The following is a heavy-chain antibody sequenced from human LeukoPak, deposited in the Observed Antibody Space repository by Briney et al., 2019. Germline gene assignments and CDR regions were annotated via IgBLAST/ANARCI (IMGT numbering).Heavy chain of an antibody. J-gene: IGHJ6*02. D-gene: IGHD1-26*01. CDR3: TRGLKWELPEYYGMDV. CDR2: ISYDGNNK. Sequence: PGGSLRLSGAASGFNFITYAMDWVHQAPGKGLEWVAIISYDGNNKYYADSVRGRFTISRDNSKNTLYLQMNSLRPEDTAVYFCTRGLKWELPEYYGMDVWGQGTTVTVSS. V-gene: IGHV3-30-3*01. CDR1: GFNFITYA.